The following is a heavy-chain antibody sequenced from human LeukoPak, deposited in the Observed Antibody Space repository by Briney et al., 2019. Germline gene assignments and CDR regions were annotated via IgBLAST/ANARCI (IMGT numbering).Heavy chain of an antibody. Sequence: SQTLSLTCTVSGGSISSGSYYWSWIRQPAGKGLEWIGRIYTSGSTNYNPSLKSRVTISVDTSKNQFSLKLSSVTAADTAVYYCARGGTVGEWLVPPDYYYYYMDVWGKGTTVTVSS. CDR1: GGSISSGSYY. D-gene: IGHD6-19*01. V-gene: IGHV4-61*02. J-gene: IGHJ6*03. CDR2: IYTSGST. CDR3: ARGGTVGEWLVPPDYYYYYMDV.